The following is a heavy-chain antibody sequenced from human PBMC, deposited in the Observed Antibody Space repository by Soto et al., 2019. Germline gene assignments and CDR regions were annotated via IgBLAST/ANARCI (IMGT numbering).Heavy chain of an antibody. V-gene: IGHV4-31*03. CDR3: ARDKGRSGGSCYLNHPAYGMDV. J-gene: IGHJ6*02. CDR1: GGSISSGGYY. Sequence: TLSLTCPVSGGSISSGGYYWSWIRQHPGKGLEWIGYIYYSGSTYYNPSLKSRVTISVDTSKNQFSLKLSSVTAADTAVYYCARDKGRSGGSCYLNHPAYGMDVWGQGTTVTVSS. CDR2: IYYSGST. D-gene: IGHD2-15*01.